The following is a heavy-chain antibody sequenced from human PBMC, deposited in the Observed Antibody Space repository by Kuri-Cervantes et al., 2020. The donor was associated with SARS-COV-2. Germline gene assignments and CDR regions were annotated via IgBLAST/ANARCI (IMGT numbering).Heavy chain of an antibody. CDR3: AKDSLLRHGDFWNGNYPFFDY. D-gene: IGHD3-3*01. CDR2: ISGSTSST. CDR1: GLTFSNYA. J-gene: IGHJ4*02. Sequence: GGFLRLPCEASGLTFSNYAKTWVSQAPGKGLEWVSPISGSTSSTYYADSVRGRFTISRDNSKNTLYLQMYSLRAEDTAVYYCAKDSLLRHGDFWNGNYPFFDYWGQGTLVTVSS. V-gene: IGHV3-23*01.